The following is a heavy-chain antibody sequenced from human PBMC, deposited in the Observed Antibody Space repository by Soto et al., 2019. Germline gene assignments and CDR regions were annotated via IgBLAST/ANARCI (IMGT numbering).Heavy chain of an antibody. D-gene: IGHD3-10*01. CDR1: GYTFSNYN. Sequence: QEQLVQSGAEVKKPGAPVKVSCKASGYTFSNYNINWVRQASGQGLEWMGWMNPDSGNTGYAEKFQGRVTMTRNSSISTAYMELSGLRSEDTAVYYCAREAASDPSFYYHYMDVWDKGTTVTVSS. CDR2: MNPDSGNT. J-gene: IGHJ6*03. CDR3: AREAASDPSFYYHYMDV. V-gene: IGHV1-8*01.